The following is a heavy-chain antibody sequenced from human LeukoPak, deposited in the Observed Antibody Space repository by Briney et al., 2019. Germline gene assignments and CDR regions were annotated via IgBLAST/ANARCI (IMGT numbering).Heavy chain of an antibody. D-gene: IGHD6-13*01. CDR2: ISSSSSYI. CDR1: GFTFSSYS. CDR3: AKIDQPQGSHSSSWISLYHEFDAFDI. V-gene: IGHV3-21*01. Sequence: PGGSLRLSCAASGFTFSSYSMNWVRQAPGKGLEWVSSISSSSSYIYYADSVKGRFTISRDNSKNTLYLQMNSLRAEDTAVYYCAKIDQPQGSHSSSWISLYHEFDAFDIWGQGTMVTASS. J-gene: IGHJ3*02.